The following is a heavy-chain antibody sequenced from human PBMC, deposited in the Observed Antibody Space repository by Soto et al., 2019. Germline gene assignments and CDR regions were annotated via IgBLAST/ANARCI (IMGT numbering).Heavy chain of an antibody. J-gene: IGHJ6*02. D-gene: IGHD6-19*01. CDR3: ARDRVAVAGPYYYYYGMDV. V-gene: IGHV4-61*01. CDR1: GGSVSSGSYY. Sequence: SETLSLTCTVSGGSVSSGSYYWSWIRQPPGKGLEWIGYIYYSGSTNYNPSLKSRVTISVDTSKNQFSLKLSSVTAADTAVYYCARDRVAVAGPYYYYYGMDVWGQGTTVTVSS. CDR2: IYYSGST.